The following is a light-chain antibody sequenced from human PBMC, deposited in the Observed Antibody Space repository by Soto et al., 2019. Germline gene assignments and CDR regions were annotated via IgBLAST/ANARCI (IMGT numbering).Light chain of an antibody. CDR3: QQYHTYSIT. CDR1: QTISDY. Sequence: IQMTQSPSSLSASVGDRVTITFRASQTISDYLNWYQQKPGKAPKLLIYDASSLESGVPSRFSGSGSGTEFTLTISSLQPDDFATYFCQQYHTYSITFGQGTRLEI. CDR2: DAS. V-gene: IGKV1-5*01. J-gene: IGKJ5*01.